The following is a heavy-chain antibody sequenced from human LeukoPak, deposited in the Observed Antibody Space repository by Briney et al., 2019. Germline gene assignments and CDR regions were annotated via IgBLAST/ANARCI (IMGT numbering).Heavy chain of an antibody. CDR2: IYYSGST. J-gene: IGHJ2*01. CDR1: GGSISSGNYY. V-gene: IGHV4-61*01. Sequence: SQTLSLTCTVSGGSISSGNYYWSWIRQPPGKGLEWIGYIYYSGSTNYNPSLKSRVTISVDTSKNQFSLKLSSVTAADTAVYYCARGTYYGDYGWYFDLWGRGTLVTVSS. CDR3: ARGTYYGDYGWYFDL. D-gene: IGHD4-17*01.